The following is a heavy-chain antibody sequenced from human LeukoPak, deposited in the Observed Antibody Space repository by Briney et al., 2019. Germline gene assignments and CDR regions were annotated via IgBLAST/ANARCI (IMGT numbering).Heavy chain of an antibody. CDR1: GASVSSIGYS. CDR2: IYQSGSA. J-gene: IGHJ3*02. CDR3: ARNSYYDNSGEGAFDI. Sequence: PSQTLSLTCGVSGASVSSIGYSWSWIRQPPGRGLEWIGYIYQSGSASYNPSLQSRVTISIDKSKNQFSLNLNSVTAADTAVYYCARNSYYDNSGEGAFDIWGQGTMVTVSS. D-gene: IGHD3-22*01. V-gene: IGHV4-30-2*01.